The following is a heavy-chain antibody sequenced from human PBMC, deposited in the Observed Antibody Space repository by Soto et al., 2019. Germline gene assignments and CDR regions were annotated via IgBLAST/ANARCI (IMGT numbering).Heavy chain of an antibody. Sequence: VASVKVSCKAAGGTFSSYAISWVRQAPGHGLEWVGGIIPMFGTANYAQKFQGRVTITADESTSTAYMELSSLRSEDTAVYYCAKYAASKRLFRRNPSAVVAATYYGMDVWGQGTTVTVSS. CDR2: IIPMFGTA. CDR3: AKYAASKRLFRRNPSAVVAATYYGMDV. J-gene: IGHJ6*02. D-gene: IGHD2-15*01. CDR1: GGTFSSYA. V-gene: IGHV1-69*13.